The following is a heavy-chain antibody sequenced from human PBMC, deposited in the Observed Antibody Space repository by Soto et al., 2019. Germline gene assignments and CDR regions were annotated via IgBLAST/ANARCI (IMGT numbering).Heavy chain of an antibody. CDR2: ISYDGSNK. V-gene: IGHV3-30*18. CDR3: AKDPGNDSSGYYYVARGY. D-gene: IGHD3-22*01. J-gene: IGHJ4*02. CDR1: GFTFSSYG. Sequence: GGSLRLSCAASGFTFSSYGMHWVRQAPCKGLEWVAVISYDGSNKYYADSVKGRFTISRDNSKNTLYLQMNSLRAEDTAVYYCAKDPGNDSSGYYYVARGYWGQGTLVTVSS.